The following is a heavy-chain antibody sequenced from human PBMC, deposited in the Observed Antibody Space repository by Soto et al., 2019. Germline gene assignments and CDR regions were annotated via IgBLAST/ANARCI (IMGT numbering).Heavy chain of an antibody. Sequence: PSETLSLTCTVSGGSISSSSYYWGWIRQPPGKGLEWIGSIYYSGSTYYNPSLKSRVTISVDTSKNQFSLKLSSVTAADTAVYYCARTNYDFWSGVAFDIWGQGTMVTVSS. CDR1: GGSISSSSYY. J-gene: IGHJ3*02. V-gene: IGHV4-39*01. CDR2: IYYSGST. D-gene: IGHD3-3*01. CDR3: ARTNYDFWSGVAFDI.